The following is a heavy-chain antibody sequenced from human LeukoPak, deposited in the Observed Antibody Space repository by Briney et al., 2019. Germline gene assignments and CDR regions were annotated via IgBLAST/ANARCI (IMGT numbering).Heavy chain of an antibody. CDR3: ARDVGRYDNAWHGAGGY. CDR1: GFTFDNYA. V-gene: IGHV3-43*02. CDR2: ISGNGGST. D-gene: IGHD4-23*01. Sequence: GGSLTLSCAASGFTFDNYAMHWVRQLPGKGLEGGSLISGNGGSTWYGESVRGRFTISRDNSRNSVFLHMTSLRSEDSALYYCARDVGRYDNAWHGAGGYWGQGVLVTVSS. J-gene: IGHJ4*02.